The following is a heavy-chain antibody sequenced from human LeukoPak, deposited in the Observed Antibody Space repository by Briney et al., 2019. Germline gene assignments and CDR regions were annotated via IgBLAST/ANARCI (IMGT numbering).Heavy chain of an antibody. J-gene: IGHJ4*02. D-gene: IGHD1-1*01. CDR2: IGWCSGKT. CDR3: ARDHNYAFDN. CDR1: GFTFSDYS. V-gene: IGHV3-21*05. Sequence: PGGSLRLSCAASGFTFSDYSMHWVRQAPGKGLEWVSYIGWCSGKTKYADSVKGRFTISGDNAKNSLYPQMKSLRVEDTAVYFCARDHNYAFDNWGEGILVTVSS.